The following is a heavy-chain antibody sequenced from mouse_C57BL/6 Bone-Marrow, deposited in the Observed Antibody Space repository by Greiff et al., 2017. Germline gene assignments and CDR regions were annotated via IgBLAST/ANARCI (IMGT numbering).Heavy chain of an antibody. CDR3: ARDDYDAWFAY. V-gene: IGHV5-4*01. CDR1: GFTFSSYA. D-gene: IGHD2-4*01. CDR2: ISDGGSYT. Sequence: DVKLVESGGGLVKPGGSLKLSCAASGFTFSSYAMSWVRQTPEKRLAWVATISDGGSYTYYPDNVKGRFTISRDNAKNNLYLQMSHLKSEDTAMYYCARDDYDAWFAYWGQGTLVTVSA. J-gene: IGHJ3*01.